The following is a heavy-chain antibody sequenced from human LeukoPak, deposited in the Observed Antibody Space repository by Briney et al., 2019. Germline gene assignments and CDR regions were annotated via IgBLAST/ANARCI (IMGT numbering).Heavy chain of an antibody. CDR2: ISYDGSNK. V-gene: IGHV3-30-3*01. Sequence: GGSLRLSCAASGFTFSSYAMHWVRQARGKGLEWVAVISYDGSNKYYADSVKGRFTISRDNSKNTLYLQMNSLRAEDTAVYYCARDLTMIVAGYYFDYWGQGTLVTVSS. CDR3: ARDLTMIVAGYYFDY. J-gene: IGHJ4*02. CDR1: GFTFSSYA. D-gene: IGHD3-22*01.